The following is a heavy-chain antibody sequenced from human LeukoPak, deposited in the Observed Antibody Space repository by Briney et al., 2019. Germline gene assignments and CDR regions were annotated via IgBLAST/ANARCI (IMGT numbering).Heavy chain of an antibody. CDR1: GGSVGSGSYY. D-gene: IGHD5-24*01. J-gene: IGHJ4*02. V-gene: IGHV4-61*01. Sequence: KPSETLSLTCTVSGGSVGSGSYYWSWIRQPPGKGLEWIGYIYYSGSTNYNPSLKSRVTISVDTSKNQFSLELSSVTAADTAVYYCARWLQHEDYFDYWGQGTLVTVSS. CDR3: ARWLQHEDYFDY. CDR2: IYYSGST.